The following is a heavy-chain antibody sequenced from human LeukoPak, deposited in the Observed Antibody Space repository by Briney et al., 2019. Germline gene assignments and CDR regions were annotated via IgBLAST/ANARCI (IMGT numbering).Heavy chain of an antibody. Sequence: ASVKVSCKASGYTFTSYGISWVRQAPGQGLEWMGWISAYNGNTNYAQKLQGRVTMTTDTSTSTAYMELRSLRSDDTAVYYCARENVVVVAADYYYYYMDVWGEGTTVTVSS. D-gene: IGHD2-15*01. CDR1: GYTFTSYG. V-gene: IGHV1-18*01. J-gene: IGHJ6*03. CDR3: ARENVVVVAADYYYYYMDV. CDR2: ISAYNGNT.